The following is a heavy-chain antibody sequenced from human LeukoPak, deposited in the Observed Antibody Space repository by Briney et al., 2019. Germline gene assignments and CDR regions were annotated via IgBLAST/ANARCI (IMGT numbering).Heavy chain of an antibody. J-gene: IGHJ3*02. Sequence: ASVKVSCKASGYTFTSYDINWVRQATGQGLEWMGWMNPNSGNTGYAQKFQGRVTMTRNTSISTAYMELSGLRSEDTAVYYCASEYSSGYTFDIWGQGTMVTVSS. V-gene: IGHV1-8*01. CDR3: ASEYSSGYTFDI. CDR2: MNPNSGNT. CDR1: GYTFTSYD. D-gene: IGHD6-19*01.